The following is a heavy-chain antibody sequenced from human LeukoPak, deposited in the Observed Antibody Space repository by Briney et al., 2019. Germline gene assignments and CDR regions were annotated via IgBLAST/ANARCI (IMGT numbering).Heavy chain of an antibody. Sequence: PGGSLRLSCAASGFTFSSYAMSWVRQAPGKGLEWVSTISGSGGSTYYADSVKGRFTISRDNSKNTLYLQMNSLRAEDTVVYYCAKGNLDRVVPAFNWFDPWGQGTLVTVSS. CDR1: GFTFSSYA. CDR2: ISGSGGST. J-gene: IGHJ5*02. V-gene: IGHV3-23*01. CDR3: AKGNLDRVVPAFNWFDP. D-gene: IGHD2-2*01.